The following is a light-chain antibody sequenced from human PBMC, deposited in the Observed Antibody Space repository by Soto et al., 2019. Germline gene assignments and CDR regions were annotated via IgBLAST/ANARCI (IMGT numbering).Light chain of an antibody. J-gene: IGKJ4*01. CDR1: QSVSSSY. V-gene: IGKV3-20*01. CDR3: QQSGT. CDR2: GAS. Sequence: EIVLTQSPGTLSLSPWERATLSCRASQSVSSSYLAWYQQKPGQAPRLLIYGASSRATGIPDRFSGSGSGTDFTLTISRLEPEDFAVYYCQQSGTFGGGTKVDIK.